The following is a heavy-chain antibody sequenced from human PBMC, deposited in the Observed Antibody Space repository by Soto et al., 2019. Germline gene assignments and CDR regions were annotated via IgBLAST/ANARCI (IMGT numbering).Heavy chain of an antibody. CDR3: AAASYSGSYLGLSAHAY. CDR1: GFTFTSSA. J-gene: IGHJ4*02. Sequence: SVKVSCKASGFTFTSSAVQWVRQARGQRLEWIGWIVVGSGNTNYAQKFQERVTITRDMSTSTAYMELSSLRSEDTAVYYCAAASYSGSYLGLSAHAYWGQGSLVTVSS. CDR2: IVVGSGNT. D-gene: IGHD1-26*01. V-gene: IGHV1-58*01.